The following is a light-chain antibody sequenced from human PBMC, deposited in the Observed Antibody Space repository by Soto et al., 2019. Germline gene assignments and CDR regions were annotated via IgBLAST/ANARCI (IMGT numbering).Light chain of an antibody. CDR3: MQATHWPRT. CDR1: QSLVYTDGNTY. CDR2: KVS. J-gene: IGKJ2*01. V-gene: IGKV2-30*01. Sequence: DVVMTQSPLSLPVTLGQPASISCRSSQSLVYTDGNTYLNWFHQRPCQSPRRLIYKVSNRDSGVPDRFRGSWSGTDFTLKISRVEAEDVGLYYCMQATHWPRTFGQGTKLEI.